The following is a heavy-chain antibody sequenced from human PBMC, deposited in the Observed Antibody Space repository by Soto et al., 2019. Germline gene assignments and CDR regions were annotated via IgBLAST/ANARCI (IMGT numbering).Heavy chain of an antibody. D-gene: IGHD2-2*01. V-gene: IGHV1-69*01. J-gene: IGHJ6*02. CDR3: ARSQGSSTSLEIYYYYYYGMDV. CDR2: IIPISDTT. Sequence: QVQLVQSGAEVKKPGASVKVSCKASGGTFSSYAISWVRQAPGQGLEWMGGIIPISDTTNYAQKFQGRVTITADESTRTAYMELSSLRYADTAVYYCARSQGSSTSLEIYYYYYYGMDVWGQGTTVTVSS. CDR1: GGTFSSYA.